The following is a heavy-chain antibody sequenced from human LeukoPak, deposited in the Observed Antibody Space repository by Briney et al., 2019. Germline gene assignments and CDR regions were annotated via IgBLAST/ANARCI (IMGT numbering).Heavy chain of an antibody. J-gene: IGHJ4*02. V-gene: IGHV3-33*01. CDR1: GFTFSSYG. CDR3: ARGKQGLAVDEGFDY. Sequence: PGRPLRLSCAASGFTFSSYGRLWVRRAPGKGVVGVADRWYDGSKKFYADSVKGRFTISRDNSKNTLYLQVNSLRAEDTAVYYCARGKQGLAVDEGFDYWGQGTLVAVPS. D-gene: IGHD6-19*01. CDR2: RWYDGSKK.